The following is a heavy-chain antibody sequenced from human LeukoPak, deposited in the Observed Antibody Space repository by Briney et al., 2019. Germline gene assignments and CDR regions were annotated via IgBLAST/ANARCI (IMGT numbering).Heavy chain of an antibody. CDR3: ARRFSPTGPFDY. CDR1: GYTLTDYF. CDR2: INPDTGGT. Sequence: ASVNVSGKASGYTLTDYFIYWVRQAPGQGLEWMGWINPDTGGTVYAQNFQGRVTMTRDTSISTAYMELSRLVSDDTAVYYCARRFSPTGPFDYWGQGTLVTVSS. J-gene: IGHJ4*02. D-gene: IGHD1-14*01. V-gene: IGHV1-2*02.